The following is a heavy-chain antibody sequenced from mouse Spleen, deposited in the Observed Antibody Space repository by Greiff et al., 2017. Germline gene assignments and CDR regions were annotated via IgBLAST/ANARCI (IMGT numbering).Heavy chain of an antibody. J-gene: IGHJ4*01. CDR3: ARGEVRRNYAMDY. CDR2: INPGSGGT. CDR1: GYAFTNYL. V-gene: IGHV1-54*01. Sequence: QVQLQQSGAELVRPGTSVKVSCKASGYAFTNYLIEWVKQRPGQGLEWIGVINPGSGGTNYNEKFKGKATLTADKSSSTAYMQLSSLTSEDSAVYFCARGEVRRNYAMDYWGQGTSVTVSS. D-gene: IGHD2-14*01.